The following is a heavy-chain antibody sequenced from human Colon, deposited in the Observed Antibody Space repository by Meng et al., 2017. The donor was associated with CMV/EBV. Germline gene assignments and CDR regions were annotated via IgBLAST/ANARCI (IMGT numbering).Heavy chain of an antibody. Sequence: VSCFSFSTSPYYWAWIRQPPGRGLEWIGSIYFRGSTYYNPSLKSRVAMSLDTSKSQFSLNLTSMTAADTAMYYCAREGYPGGSEFGPWGQGILVTVSS. CDR3: AREGYPGGSEFGP. CDR1: CFSFSTSPYY. D-gene: IGHD2-15*01. J-gene: IGHJ5*02. CDR2: IYFRGST. V-gene: IGHV4-39*07.